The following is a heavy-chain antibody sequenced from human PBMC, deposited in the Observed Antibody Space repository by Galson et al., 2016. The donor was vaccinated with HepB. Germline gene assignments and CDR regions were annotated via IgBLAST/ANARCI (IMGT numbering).Heavy chain of an antibody. CDR1: GTSIGAYY. J-gene: IGHJ6*02. CDR2: TSFRGKT. Sequence: ETLSLTCSVSGTSIGAYYWTWVRQAPGKGLEWIGHTSFRGKTSYNPLLSSRVTMSIDTSKSQFSLTLRSVAAADTAVYYCAKGGGDLFTGYPLDVWGQGTTVTVSS. V-gene: IGHV4-59*01. D-gene: IGHD3-9*01. CDR3: AKGGGDLFTGYPLDV.